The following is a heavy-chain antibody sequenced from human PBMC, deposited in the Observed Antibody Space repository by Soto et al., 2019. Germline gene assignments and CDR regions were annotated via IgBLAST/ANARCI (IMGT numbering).Heavy chain of an antibody. CDR1: GGTFSNYA. D-gene: IGHD5-12*01. CDR2: IIPIFGTA. J-gene: IGHJ4*02. V-gene: IGHV1-69*13. Sequence: GASVKVSCKASGGTFSNYAINCVRQAPGQGLEWMGGIIPIFGTANYAQKFQGRVTITADESTSTAYLDLSRLRSEDTAVYYCARPVEMATISRSYLFYWGQGTLVTVSS. CDR3: ARPVEMATISRSYLFY.